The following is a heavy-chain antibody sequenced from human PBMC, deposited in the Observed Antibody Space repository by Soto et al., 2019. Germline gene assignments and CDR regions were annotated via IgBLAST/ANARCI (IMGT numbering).Heavy chain of an antibody. CDR3: ARGAGSGSYYRYYFDY. D-gene: IGHD3-10*01. Sequence: PSETLSLTCAFYGWSCSGYDGSLIRQPTGKGLEWIGEINHSGSTNYNPSLKSRVTISVDTSKNQFSLKLSSVTAADTAVYYCARGAGSGSYYRYYFDYWGQGTLVTVSS. CDR1: GWSCSGYD. J-gene: IGHJ4*02. CDR2: INHSGST. V-gene: IGHV4-34*01.